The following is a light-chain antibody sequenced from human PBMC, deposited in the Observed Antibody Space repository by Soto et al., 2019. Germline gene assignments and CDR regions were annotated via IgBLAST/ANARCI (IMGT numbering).Light chain of an antibody. Sequence: QSVLTQPPSASGTPGQRVTISCSGSGSNIGSNPVNWYQQVPGKAPKLLIYNDNLRPSGVPDQFSGSKSGTSASLAISGLQAEDEAQYYCAAWDADHNGVVFGGGTTLTVL. CDR2: NDN. CDR1: GSNIGSNP. J-gene: IGLJ2*01. V-gene: IGLV1-44*01. CDR3: AAWDADHNGVV.